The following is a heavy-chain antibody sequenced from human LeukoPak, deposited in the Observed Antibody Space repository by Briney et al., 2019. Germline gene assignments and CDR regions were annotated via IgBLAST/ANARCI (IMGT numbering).Heavy chain of an antibody. V-gene: IGHV3-48*01. J-gene: IGHJ4*02. Sequence: GGSLRLSCAASGFTFSNYNMNWVRQAPGKGLEWVSYISSSSSTIYYADSVKGRFTISRDNAKNSLYLQMNSLRAEDTAVYYCARGLYCSGGSCYGRFDYWGQGTLVTVSS. CDR3: ARGLYCSGGSCYGRFDY. D-gene: IGHD2-15*01. CDR1: GFTFSNYN. CDR2: ISSSSSTI.